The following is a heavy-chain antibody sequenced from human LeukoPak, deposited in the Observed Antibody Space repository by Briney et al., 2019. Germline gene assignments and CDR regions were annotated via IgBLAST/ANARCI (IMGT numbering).Heavy chain of an antibody. D-gene: IGHD4-17*01. CDR3: AKSTTVTQRGYFDY. CDR2: ISYDGSNK. Sequence: GRSLRLSCAASGFTFSSYGMHWVRQAPAKGLEWVAIISYDGSNKYYADSVKGRFTISRDNSKNTLYLQMNSLRAEDTAVYYCAKSTTVTQRGYFDYWGQGALVTVSS. V-gene: IGHV3-30*18. J-gene: IGHJ4*02. CDR1: GFTFSSYG.